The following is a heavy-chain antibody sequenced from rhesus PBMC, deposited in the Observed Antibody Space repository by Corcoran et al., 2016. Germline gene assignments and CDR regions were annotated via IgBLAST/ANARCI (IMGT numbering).Heavy chain of an antibody. CDR2: ISYDGSKK. D-gene: IGHD5-42*01. CDR1: GFTFSSYG. V-gene: IGHV3-54*02. CDR3: ARDPGYSGYRSFDY. J-gene: IGHJ4*01. Sequence: EVQLVESGGGLVQPGGSLRLSCAASGFTFSSYGMHWVRQAPGKGMGWVVVISYDGSKKYYAVSVKDRFNISRDNSKNMLYLQMNNLKLEDTAVYYCARDPGYSGYRSFDYWGQGVLVTVSS.